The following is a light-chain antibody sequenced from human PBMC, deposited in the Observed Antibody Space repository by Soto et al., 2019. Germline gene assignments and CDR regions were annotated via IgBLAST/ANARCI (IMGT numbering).Light chain of an antibody. CDR1: QTISSW. J-gene: IGKJ1*01. CDR2: KAS. CDR3: QHYNSYSEA. Sequence: DIQMTQSPSTLSGSVGDRVTITCRASQTISSWLAWYQQKPGKAPKLLIYKASTLKSGVPSRFSGSGPGTEFTLTISSLQPDDFATYYCQHYNSYSEAFGHGTKVDIK. V-gene: IGKV1-5*03.